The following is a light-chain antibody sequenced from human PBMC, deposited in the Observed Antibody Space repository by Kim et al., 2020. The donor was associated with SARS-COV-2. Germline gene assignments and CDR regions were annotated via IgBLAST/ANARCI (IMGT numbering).Light chain of an antibody. CDR3: QQGYSSPQIT. V-gene: IGKV1-39*01. CDR2: AAS. CDR1: QRISSH. Sequence: SVGDRVMITCLASQRISSHLNWYQHKPGKAPKLLIYAASSLQSGVPSRFSGSGSGTDFTLTISTLQPEDFATYYCQQGYSSPQITLGQGTRLEIK. J-gene: IGKJ5*01.